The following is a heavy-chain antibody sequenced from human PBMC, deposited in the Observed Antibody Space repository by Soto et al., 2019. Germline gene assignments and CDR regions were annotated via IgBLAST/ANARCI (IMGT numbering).Heavy chain of an antibody. CDR2: VSHDGRNT. CDR1: GFTFSDYA. CDR3: AKGGRQWLVPSDFNY. J-gene: IGHJ4*02. D-gene: IGHD6-19*01. V-gene: IGHV3-30*18. Sequence: VQLVESGGGVVQPGRSLRLSCAASGFTFSDYAMHWVRQAPGKGLEWVAVVSHDGRNTHYADCVKGRFTISRDSSKNTVTLEMCSLRAEDTAVYYCAKGGRQWLVPSDFNYWGQGALVTVSS.